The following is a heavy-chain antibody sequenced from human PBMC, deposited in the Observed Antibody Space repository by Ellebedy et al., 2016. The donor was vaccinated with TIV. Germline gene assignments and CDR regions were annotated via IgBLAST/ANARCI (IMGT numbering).Heavy chain of an antibody. V-gene: IGHV3-53*01. CDR1: EFTVSNNY. D-gene: IGHD6-19*01. CDR2: IYSGGST. J-gene: IGHJ4*02. CDR3: VGRPQSSGWYGPFDY. Sequence: GESLKISCAASEFTVSNNYMSWVCQAPGKGLEWVALIYSGGSTYYADSVKVRFTISRDNSKNTLYLQMNSLRVEDTAVYYCVGRPQSSGWYGPFDYWGQGTLVTVSS.